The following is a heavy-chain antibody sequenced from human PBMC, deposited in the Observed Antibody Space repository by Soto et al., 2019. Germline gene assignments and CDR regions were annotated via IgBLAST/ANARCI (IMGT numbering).Heavy chain of an antibody. V-gene: IGHV3-23*01. CDR3: ARIRGYWYGLDV. J-gene: IGHJ6*02. CDR1: GFPLSTYG. Sequence: EVQLLESGGGLVQPGGSLRLSCAASGFPLSTYGMTWVRQAPGKGLEWVSAITGTGGNTYYVDSVKGRFTSSRDNSKNMLYLQVNSLIVEYTAVYYCARIRGYWYGLDVWGQGTTASVSS. CDR2: ITGTGGNT.